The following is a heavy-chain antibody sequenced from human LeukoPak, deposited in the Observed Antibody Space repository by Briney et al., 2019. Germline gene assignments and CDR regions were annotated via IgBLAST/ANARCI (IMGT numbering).Heavy chain of an antibody. Sequence: SETLSLTCTVSGGSISSSSYYWGWIRQPPGKGLEWIGSIYYSGSTYYNPSLKSRVTISVDTSKNQFSLKLSSVAAADTAVYYCARVGSSSWKGFDPWGQGTLVTVSS. J-gene: IGHJ5*02. CDR1: GGSISSSSYY. CDR2: IYYSGST. CDR3: ARVGSSSWKGFDP. V-gene: IGHV4-39*07. D-gene: IGHD6-13*01.